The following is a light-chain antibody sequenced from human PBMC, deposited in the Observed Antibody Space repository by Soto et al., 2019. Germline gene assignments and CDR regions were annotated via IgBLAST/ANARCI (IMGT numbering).Light chain of an antibody. Sequence: QSALTQPASVSGSPGQSITISCTGTSSDVGGYNYVSWYQQLPGKAPKLMIFEVSNRPSGVSNLFSGSKSGNTASLTISGLQTEDEADYYCSSYTSMSTRVFGGGTKLTVL. CDR2: EVS. CDR1: SSDVGGYNY. CDR3: SSYTSMSTRV. V-gene: IGLV2-14*01. J-gene: IGLJ2*01.